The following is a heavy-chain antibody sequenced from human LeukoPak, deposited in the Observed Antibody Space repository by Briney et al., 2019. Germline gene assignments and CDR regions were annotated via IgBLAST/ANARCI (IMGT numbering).Heavy chain of an antibody. CDR1: GDSITSGGYS. Sequence: SETLSLTCAVSGDSITSGGYSWSWIRQTPGKGLEWIAYIHDSGSTYNNPSLKSRLSISIDTSKNQFSLKLSSVTAADTAVYYCARDRPASLDYWGQGTLVTVSS. CDR2: IHDSGST. J-gene: IGHJ4*02. CDR3: ARDRPASLDY. V-gene: IGHV4-30-4*07.